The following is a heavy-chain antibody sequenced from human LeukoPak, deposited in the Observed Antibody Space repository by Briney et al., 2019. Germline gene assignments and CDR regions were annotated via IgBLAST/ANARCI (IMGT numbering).Heavy chain of an antibody. CDR2: IIPIFGTA. V-gene: IGHV1-69*13. CDR3: ARVAYYDSSGPMSY. Sequence: GASVKVSCKASGGTFSSYAISWVRQAPGQGLEWMGGIIPIFGTANYAQKFQGRVTITADESTSTAYMELSSLRSEDTAEYYCARVAYYDSSGPMSYWGQGTLVTVSS. CDR1: GGTFSSYA. J-gene: IGHJ4*02. D-gene: IGHD3-22*01.